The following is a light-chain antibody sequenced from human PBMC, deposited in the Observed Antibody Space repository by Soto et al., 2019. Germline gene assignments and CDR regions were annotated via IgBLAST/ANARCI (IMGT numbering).Light chain of an antibody. Sequence: EIVLTQSPGTLSLSPGERATLPCRASQIIRNNYLAWYQQKPGQPPRLLIHDASLRATGIPDRFSGSGSGTDFTLTISRLEPEDFAMYYCQQCSTSPLTFGGGTKVELK. CDR3: QQCSTSPLT. CDR1: QIIRNNY. CDR2: DAS. J-gene: IGKJ4*01. V-gene: IGKV3-20*01.